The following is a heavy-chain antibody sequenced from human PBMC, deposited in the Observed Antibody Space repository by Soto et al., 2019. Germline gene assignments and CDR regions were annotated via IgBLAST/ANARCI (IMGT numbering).Heavy chain of an antibody. V-gene: IGHV4-59*01. CDR1: GGSISSYY. CDR3: ASMGDPVLSFDS. Sequence: QVQLQESGPGLVKPSETLSLTCTVSGGSISSYYWSWIRQRPGKGLEWIGFIFYSGSTSYNPSLKSRVTISIDTSEYQFSLKLNSVTAADTAVYYCASMGDPVLSFDSWGQGTLVAVSS. D-gene: IGHD3-16*01. CDR2: IFYSGST. J-gene: IGHJ5*01.